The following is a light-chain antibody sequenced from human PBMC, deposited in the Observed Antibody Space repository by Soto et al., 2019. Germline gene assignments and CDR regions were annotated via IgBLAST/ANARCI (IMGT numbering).Light chain of an antibody. Sequence: EIVMTQSPATLSVSPGERATLSCRASQSVSSNLGWYQQEPGQAPRLLIYGASTRATGIPARFSGSGSGTEFTLTISSLQSEDFAVYYCQQYNNWPPWTFGQGTKVEIK. CDR2: GAS. V-gene: IGKV3-15*01. J-gene: IGKJ1*01. CDR3: QQYNNWPPWT. CDR1: QSVSSN.